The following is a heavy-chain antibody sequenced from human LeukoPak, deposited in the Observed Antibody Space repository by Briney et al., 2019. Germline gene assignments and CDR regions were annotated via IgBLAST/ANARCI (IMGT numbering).Heavy chain of an antibody. Sequence: SETLSLTCTVSGGSFSSNYWSWFRQPPGKGLQWIGYISYSGSTNYNPSLKSRVTISVDTSKNQFSLKLTSVTAADTALYYCARESCTSNKCIKGFDYWGQGTLVTVSS. V-gene: IGHV4-59*12. CDR1: GGSFSSNY. J-gene: IGHJ4*02. CDR3: ARESCTSNKCIKGFDY. CDR2: ISYSGST. D-gene: IGHD2-2*01.